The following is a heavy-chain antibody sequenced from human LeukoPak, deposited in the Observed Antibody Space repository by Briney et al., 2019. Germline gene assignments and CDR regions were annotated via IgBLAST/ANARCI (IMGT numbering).Heavy chain of an antibody. Sequence: PGGSLRLSCAASGFTFSDYYMSWIRQAPGKGLEGVSYISSSGSTIYYADSVKGRFTISRDNAKNSLYLQMNSLRAEDTAVYYCARDPDFYGSGSYYKVNWFDPWGQGTLVTVSS. CDR2: ISSSGSTI. J-gene: IGHJ5*02. CDR1: GFTFSDYY. V-gene: IGHV3-11*01. D-gene: IGHD3-10*01. CDR3: ARDPDFYGSGSYYKVNWFDP.